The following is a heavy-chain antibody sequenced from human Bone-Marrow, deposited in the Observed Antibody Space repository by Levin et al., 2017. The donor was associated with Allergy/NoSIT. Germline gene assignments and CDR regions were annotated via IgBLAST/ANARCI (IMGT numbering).Heavy chain of an antibody. Sequence: PGGSLRLSCAASGFRMSDYYMSWIRQAPGKGLEWVSLISSFGGTISYADPVKGRFTISRDNAKNSLYLQMHSLRADDSAVYYWARDCGCGVSAPSGDQYYGLNVWGQGTTVTVSS. CDR2: ISSFGGTI. J-gene: IGHJ6*02. CDR1: GFRMSDYY. V-gene: IGHV3-11*01. CDR3: ARDCGCGVSAPSGDQYYGLNV. D-gene: IGHD2-8*02.